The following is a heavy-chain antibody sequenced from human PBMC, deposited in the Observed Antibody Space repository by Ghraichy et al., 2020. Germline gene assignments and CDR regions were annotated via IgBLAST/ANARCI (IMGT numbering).Heavy chain of an antibody. J-gene: IGHJ5*02. CDR2: INHSGST. Sequence: SETLSLTCAVYGGSFSGYYWSWIRQPPGKGLEWIGEINHSGSTNYNPSLKSRVTISVDTSKNQFSLKLSSVTAADTAVYYCARASIGWYGKNWFDPWGQGTLVTVSS. CDR3: ARASIGWYGKNWFDP. D-gene: IGHD6-19*01. CDR1: GGSFSGYY. V-gene: IGHV4-34*01.